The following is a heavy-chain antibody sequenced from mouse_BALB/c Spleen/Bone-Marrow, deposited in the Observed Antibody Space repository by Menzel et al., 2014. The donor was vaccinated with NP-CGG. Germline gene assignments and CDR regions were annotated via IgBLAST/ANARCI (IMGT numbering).Heavy chain of an antibody. CDR2: IRNKANGYTT. V-gene: IGHV7-3*02. CDR1: GFTFTDYY. Sequence: DVMLVESGGGLVQPGGSLRLSCATSGFTFTDYYMSWVRQPPGKALEWLGFIRNKANGYTTEYSASVKGRFTISRDNSQSIHFLQMNTLRTEDSAIYYCARVYFDDYEAWFAYWGQGTLVTVSA. J-gene: IGHJ3*01. D-gene: IGHD2-13*01. CDR3: ARVYFDDYEAWFAY.